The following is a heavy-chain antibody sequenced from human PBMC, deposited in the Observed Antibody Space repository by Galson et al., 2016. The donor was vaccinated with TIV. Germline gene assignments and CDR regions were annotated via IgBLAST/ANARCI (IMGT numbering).Heavy chain of an antibody. CDR1: GDTFRTYT. D-gene: IGHD3-22*01. CDR3: ATGDDSSGYYSLAN. J-gene: IGHJ4*02. Sequence: SVKVSCKASGDTFRTYTISWVRQAPGQGLEWMGGIIPIFGTTNYYAQKFQGRVTITTDESSSTAYMELSSLRSEDTAVYYCATGDDSSGYYSLANWGQGTLVTVSS. V-gene: IGHV1-69*05. CDR2: IIPIFGTT.